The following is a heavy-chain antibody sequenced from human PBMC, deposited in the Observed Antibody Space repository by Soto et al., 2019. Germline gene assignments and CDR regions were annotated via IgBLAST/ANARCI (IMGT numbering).Heavy chain of an antibody. Sequence: ASVKFSCKASGGTFSIYGASWVRQAPGQGPEWMGGTIPIFGTSNYAQKFQGRVTINADKSTNTAYMELSSLRSEDTAVYYCAKDEYSSSWYIYYGMDVWGQGTTVTVSS. J-gene: IGHJ6*02. D-gene: IGHD6-13*01. CDR1: GGTFSIYG. CDR2: TIPIFGTS. CDR3: AKDEYSSSWYIYYGMDV. V-gene: IGHV1-69*06.